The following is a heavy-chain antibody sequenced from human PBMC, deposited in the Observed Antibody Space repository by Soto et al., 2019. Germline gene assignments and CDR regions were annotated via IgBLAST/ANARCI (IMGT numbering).Heavy chain of an antibody. CDR1: GFTFSSFA. CDR3: VRGPCGDCFDSYYDL. Sequence: QVQLVESGGGVVQPGRSLRLSCEVSGFTFSSFAVHWVRPAPGKGLEWVALISYDGTTKYYADSVKGRFTISRDNSMDTLYLQMNSLRTEDTALYYCVRGPCGDCFDSYYDLRGQGTLVTVSS. D-gene: IGHD2-21*02. CDR2: ISYDGTTK. J-gene: IGHJ2*01. V-gene: IGHV3-30*04.